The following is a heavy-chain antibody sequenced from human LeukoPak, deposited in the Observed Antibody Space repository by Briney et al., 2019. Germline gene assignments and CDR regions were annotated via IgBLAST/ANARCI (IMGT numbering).Heavy chain of an antibody. D-gene: IGHD3-3*01. CDR2: ISSSGSTI. Sequence: GGSLRLSCAASGFTFSSYEMNWVRQAPGKGLEWVSYISSSGSTIYYADSVKGRFTISRDNAKNSLYLQMNSLRAEDTAVYYCASEGYDFWSGYYLYWGQGTLVTVSS. J-gene: IGHJ4*02. CDR1: GFTFSSYE. V-gene: IGHV3-48*03. CDR3: ASEGYDFWSGYYLY.